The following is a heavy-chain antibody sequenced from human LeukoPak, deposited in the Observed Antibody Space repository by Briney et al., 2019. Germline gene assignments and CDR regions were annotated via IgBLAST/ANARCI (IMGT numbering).Heavy chain of an antibody. J-gene: IGHJ3*01. V-gene: IGHV3-15*01. CDR2: IKSKTDGETT. CDR1: GITLTYDW. CDR3: TKERYCASTTCPGAFDL. D-gene: IGHD2-2*01. Sequence: GGSLRLSCAASGITLTYDWMSWVRQAPEKGLEWVGRIKSKTDGETTDYAAPVKGRFTVSRDDSKNMVALQMNSLKTEDTAVYYCTKERYCASTTCPGAFDLWGQGTMVTVSS.